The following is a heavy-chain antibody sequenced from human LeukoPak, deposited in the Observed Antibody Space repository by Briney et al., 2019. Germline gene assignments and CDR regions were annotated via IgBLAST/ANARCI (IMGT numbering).Heavy chain of an antibody. J-gene: IGHJ4*02. CDR1: GGSISSSSYY. CDR2: IYYSGST. D-gene: IGHD2-2*01. V-gene: IGHV4-39*01. Sequence: SGPGLVKPSETLSLTCTVSGGSISSSSYYWGWIRQPPGKGLEWIWVIYYSGSTYYNPSLKSRGTISVDTSKNQFSLKLSSVTAADTAVYYCARLPCGSTSCYGGFDYWGQGTLVTVSS. CDR3: ARLPCGSTSCYGGFDY.